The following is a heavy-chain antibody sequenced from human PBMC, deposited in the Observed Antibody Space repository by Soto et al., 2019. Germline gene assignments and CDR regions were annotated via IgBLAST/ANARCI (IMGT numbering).Heavy chain of an antibody. CDR2: IIPIFATA. Sequence: QVQLVQSGAEVTEPGSSVKLSCKASGGTFNSYAISWVRQAPGQGLEWMGGIIPIFATANYAQKFQGRVTITADKSASTASMELSRLTSEDTAVYYCARLSGHQLVRVPFDSWGQGTLVTVSS. CDR3: ARLSGHQLVRVPFDS. D-gene: IGHD6-13*01. J-gene: IGHJ4*02. V-gene: IGHV1-69*06. CDR1: GGTFNSYA.